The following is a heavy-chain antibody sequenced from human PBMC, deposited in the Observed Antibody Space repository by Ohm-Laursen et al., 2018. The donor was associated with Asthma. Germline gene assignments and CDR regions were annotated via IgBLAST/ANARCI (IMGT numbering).Heavy chain of an antibody. D-gene: IGHD3-3*01. V-gene: IGHV1-46*03. CDR2: INPSGGST. CDR1: GYTFTSYY. CDR3: ARCFGVVIPPSNYYYYGMDV. J-gene: IGHJ6*02. Sequence: ASVKVSCKVSGYTFTSYYMHWVRQAPGQGLEWMGIINPSGGSTSYAQKFQGRVTMTRDTSTSTVYMELSSLRSEDTAVYYCARCFGVVIPPSNYYYYGMDVWGQGTTVTVSS.